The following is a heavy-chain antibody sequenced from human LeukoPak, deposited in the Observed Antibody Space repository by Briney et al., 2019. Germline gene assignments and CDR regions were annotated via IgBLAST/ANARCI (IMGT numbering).Heavy chain of an antibody. Sequence: GGSLRLSCAASEFTFSSYAMIWVRLAPGKGLEWVSAISHSGGDTFYVDSVKGRFTISRDSSKNTLYLQMNSLRAEDTAVYYCAKPYCGGDCFPLYNFDYWGQGTLVTVSS. CDR3: AKPYCGGDCFPLYNFDY. V-gene: IGHV3-23*01. CDR2: ISHSGGDT. J-gene: IGHJ4*02. D-gene: IGHD2-21*01. CDR1: EFTFSSYA.